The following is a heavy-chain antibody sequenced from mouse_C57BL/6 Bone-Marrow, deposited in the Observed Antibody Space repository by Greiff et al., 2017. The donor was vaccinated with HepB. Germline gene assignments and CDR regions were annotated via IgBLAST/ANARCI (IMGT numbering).Heavy chain of an antibody. CDR2: IYPRSGNT. J-gene: IGHJ4*01. V-gene: IGHV1-81*01. D-gene: IGHD2-2*01. Sequence: LVESGAELARPGASVKLSCKASGYTFTSYGISWVKQRTGQGLEWIGEIYPRSGNTYYNEKFKGKATLTADKSSSTAYMELRSLTSEDSAVYFCARSGYDGCYWGQGTSVTVSS. CDR1: GYTFTSYG. CDR3: ARSGYDGCY.